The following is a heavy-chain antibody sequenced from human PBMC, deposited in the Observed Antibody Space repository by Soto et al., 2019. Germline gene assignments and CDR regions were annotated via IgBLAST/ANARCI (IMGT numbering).Heavy chain of an antibody. CDR1: GYTFTGYY. D-gene: IGHD6-19*01. Sequence: EASVKVSCKASGYTFTGYYMHWVRQAPGQGLEWMGWINPNSGGTNYAQKFQGWVTMTRDTSISTAYMELSRLRSDDTAVYYCARDWSGGAVAASNPFDYWGQGTLVTVSS. J-gene: IGHJ4*02. V-gene: IGHV1-2*04. CDR3: ARDWSGGAVAASNPFDY. CDR2: INPNSGGT.